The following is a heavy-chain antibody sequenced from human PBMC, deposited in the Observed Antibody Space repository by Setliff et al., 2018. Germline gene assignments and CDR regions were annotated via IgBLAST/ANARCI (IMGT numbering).Heavy chain of an antibody. D-gene: IGHD3-10*01. CDR1: GDSMSGYY. CDR2: IYYGGSA. Sequence: LSLTCSVSGDSMSGYYRNWIRQSPRKGLEWIGNIYYGGSAKYNPSLKSRVTISVDMSKNQFSLRLNSLTAADTAIYYCARGNMFDGSGRWFDYWGQGTLVTVSS. V-gene: IGHV4-59*01. CDR3: ARGNMFDGSGRWFDY. J-gene: IGHJ4*02.